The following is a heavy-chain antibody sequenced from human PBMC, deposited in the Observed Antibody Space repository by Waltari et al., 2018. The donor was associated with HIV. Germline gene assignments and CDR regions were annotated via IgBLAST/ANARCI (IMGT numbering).Heavy chain of an antibody. D-gene: IGHD3-10*01. V-gene: IGHV4-59*11. CDR2: IYDSGST. CDR3: ARDFPFSHYYGSGSYFGSDY. CDR1: GGPISSPS. Sequence: QVQLQESGPGLVKPSETLLLTCTVSGGPISSPSWSWIRQPPGKGLECIGYIYDSGSTNYNPSLKSRVTIAVDTSKKQISLKLSSVTAADTAVYYCARDFPFSHYYGSGSYFGSDYWGQGTQVTVSS. J-gene: IGHJ4*02.